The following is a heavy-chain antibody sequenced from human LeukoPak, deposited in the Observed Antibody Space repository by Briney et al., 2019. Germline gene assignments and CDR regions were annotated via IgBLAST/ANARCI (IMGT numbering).Heavy chain of an antibody. CDR1: GYTFTSDY. CDR3: ARGSRFLDY. Sequence: GASAKVSCKASGYTFTSDYIHWVRQAPGQGLEWLGIIKPRCGRTTYGQNFQGRVTMTRDTSTSTVYMELSSLRSEDTAVYYCARGSRFLDYWGQGTLVTVSS. CDR2: IKPRCGRT. D-gene: IGHD3-3*01. V-gene: IGHV1-46*01. J-gene: IGHJ4*02.